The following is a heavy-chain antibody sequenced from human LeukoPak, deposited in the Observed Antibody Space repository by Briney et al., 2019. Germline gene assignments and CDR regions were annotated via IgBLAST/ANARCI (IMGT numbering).Heavy chain of an antibody. CDR2: ISSSDSTI. D-gene: IGHD2-2*01. Sequence: GGSLRLSCAASGFTFSAYEMNWVRQAPGKGLEWVSYISSSDSTIYYADSVKGRFTISRDNAKNSLYLQMNSLRAEDTAVYYCARSYAIDAFDIWGQGTMVTVSS. CDR3: ARSYAIDAFDI. CDR1: GFTFSAYE. V-gene: IGHV3-48*03. J-gene: IGHJ3*02.